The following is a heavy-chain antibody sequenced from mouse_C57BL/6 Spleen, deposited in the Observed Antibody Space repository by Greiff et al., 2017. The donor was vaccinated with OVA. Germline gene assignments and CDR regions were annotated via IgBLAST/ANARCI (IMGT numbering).Heavy chain of an antibody. D-gene: IGHD4-1*01. CDR1: GYTFTDYY. CDR2: INPNNGGT. Sequence: VQLQQSGPELVKPGASVKISCKASGYTFTDYYMNWVKQSHGKSLEWIGDINPNNGGTSYNQKFKGKATLTVDKSSSTAYMERRSLTSEDSAVYYCARSRLTGTDWFAYWGQGTLVTVSA. V-gene: IGHV1-26*01. CDR3: ARSRLTGTDWFAY. J-gene: IGHJ3*01.